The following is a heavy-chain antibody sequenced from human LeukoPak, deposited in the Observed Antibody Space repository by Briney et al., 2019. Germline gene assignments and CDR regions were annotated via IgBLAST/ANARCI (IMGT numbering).Heavy chain of an antibody. CDR1: GGSISSSSYY. V-gene: IGHV4-39*07. CDR3: ARGDIVLMVYANWAFDY. CDR2: INHSGST. D-gene: IGHD2-8*01. Sequence: SETLSLTCTVSGGSISSSSYYWSWIRQPPGKGLEWVGEINHSGSTNYNPSLKSRVTISVDTSNNQFSLKLSSVTAADTAVYYCARGDIVLMVYANWAFDYWGQGTLVTVSS. J-gene: IGHJ4*02.